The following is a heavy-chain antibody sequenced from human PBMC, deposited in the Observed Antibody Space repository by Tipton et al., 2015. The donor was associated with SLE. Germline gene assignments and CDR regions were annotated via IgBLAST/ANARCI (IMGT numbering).Heavy chain of an antibody. Sequence: SLRLSCAASGFTFDDYVMHWVRQAPGKGLEWVSGISWNSGSIGYADSVKGRFTISRDNAKNSLYLQMNSLRAEDTALYYCAKRGDHGDYFDYWGQGTLVTVSS. CDR3: AKRGDHGDYFDY. D-gene: IGHD3-10*01. CDR1: GFTFDDYV. V-gene: IGHV3-9*01. J-gene: IGHJ4*02. CDR2: ISWNSGSI.